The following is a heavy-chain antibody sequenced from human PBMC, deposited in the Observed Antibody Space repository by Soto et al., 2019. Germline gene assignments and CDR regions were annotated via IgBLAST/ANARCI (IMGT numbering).Heavy chain of an antibody. CDR1: GFTVSSNY. J-gene: IGHJ3*02. CDR3: ARECGGDCSNAFDI. CDR2: LYSGAGT. V-gene: IGHV3-66*01. D-gene: IGHD2-21*01. Sequence: VQLVESGGGLVQPGGSLRLSCAASGFTVSSNYMNWVRQAPGKGLEWLSVLYSGAGTYYADSVKDRFTISRDNSKNTLYLQLNSLRAEDTAIYYCARECGGDCSNAFDIWGQGTKVTVSP.